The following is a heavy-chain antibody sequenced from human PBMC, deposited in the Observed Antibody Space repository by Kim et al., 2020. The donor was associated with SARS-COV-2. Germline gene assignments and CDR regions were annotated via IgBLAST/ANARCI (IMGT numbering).Heavy chain of an antibody. Sequence: GGSLRLSCAASGFTFSSYGMHWVRQAPGKGLEWVAVISYDGSNKYYADSVKGRFTISRDNSKNTLYLQMNSLRAEDTAVYYCAKFPSPGAVAGTNWGQGTLVTVSS. D-gene: IGHD6-19*01. CDR2: ISYDGSNK. CDR3: AKFPSPGAVAGTN. CDR1: GFTFSSYG. V-gene: IGHV3-30*18. J-gene: IGHJ4*02.